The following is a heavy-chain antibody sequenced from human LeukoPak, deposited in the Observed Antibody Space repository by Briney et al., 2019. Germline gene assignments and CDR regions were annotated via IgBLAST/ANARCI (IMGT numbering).Heavy chain of an antibody. CDR3: AKKVPGTAAAGIDY. D-gene: IGHD6-13*01. CDR1: GFTFSSFG. V-gene: IGHV3-30*18. J-gene: IGHJ4*02. CDR2: LSYDGSNK. Sequence: GGSLRLSCAASGFTFSSFGMHWVRQAPGKGLEWVAVLSYDGSNKYYADSVKGRFTIFRDNSKSTLYLQMNSLRAEDTAVYYCAKKVPGTAAAGIDYWGQGTLVTVSS.